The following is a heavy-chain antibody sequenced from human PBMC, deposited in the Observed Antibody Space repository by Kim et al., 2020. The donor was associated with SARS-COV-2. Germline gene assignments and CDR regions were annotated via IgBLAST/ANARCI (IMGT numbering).Heavy chain of an antibody. CDR2: ISYDGSNK. V-gene: IGHV3-30*18. Sequence: GGSLRLSCAASGFTFSSYGMHWVRQAPGKGLEWVAVISYDGSNKYYADSVKGRFTISRDNSKNTLYLQMNSLRAEDTAVYYCAKEHLKKTLAVAGKDYWGQGTLVTVSS. J-gene: IGHJ4*02. CDR1: GFTFSSYG. CDR3: AKEHLKKTLAVAGKDY. D-gene: IGHD6-19*01.